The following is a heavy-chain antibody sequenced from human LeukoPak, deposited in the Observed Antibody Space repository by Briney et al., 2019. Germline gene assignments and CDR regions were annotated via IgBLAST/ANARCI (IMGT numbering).Heavy chain of an antibody. CDR2: INPNSGGT. D-gene: IGHD5-18*01. J-gene: IGHJ4*02. CDR1: GYTFTGYY. Sequence: ASVKVSCKASGYTFTGYYMHWVRQAPGQGLEWMGWINPNSGGTNYAQKLQGRVTMTTDTSTSTAYMELRSLRSEDTAVYYCARDRDSYGPNSFDYWGQGTLVTVSS. V-gene: IGHV1-2*02. CDR3: ARDRDSYGPNSFDY.